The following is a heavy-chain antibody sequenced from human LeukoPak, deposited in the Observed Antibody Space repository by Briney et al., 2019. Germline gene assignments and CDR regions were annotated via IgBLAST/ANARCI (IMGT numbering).Heavy chain of an antibody. CDR3: ARDRYGAYALDY. Sequence: PGGSLRLSCAASGFTFSSYAMHWVRQAPGKGLEWVAVISYDGSNKYYADSVKGRFTISRDNSKNTLYLQMNSLRAEDTAVYYCARDRYGAYALDYWGQGTLVTVSS. V-gene: IGHV3-30-3*01. CDR1: GFTFSSYA. J-gene: IGHJ4*02. D-gene: IGHD4-17*01. CDR2: ISYDGSNK.